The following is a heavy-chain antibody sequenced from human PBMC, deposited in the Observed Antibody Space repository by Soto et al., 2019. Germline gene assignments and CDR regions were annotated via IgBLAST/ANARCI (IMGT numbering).Heavy chain of an antibody. D-gene: IGHD5-12*01. CDR2: IIPIIGTR. CDR1: GGTFSIYA. J-gene: IGHJ4*02. V-gene: IGHV1-69*12. CDR3: ARDLGSGYDPGDY. Sequence: QVQLVQSGAEVKKPGSSVKVSCKASGGTFSIYAVSWVRQAPGQGLEWMGGIIPIIGTRNYAQRFQGRITITGDESTSTAYMELSSLTSEDPAVYYCARDLGSGYDPGDYWGQGTLVTVSS.